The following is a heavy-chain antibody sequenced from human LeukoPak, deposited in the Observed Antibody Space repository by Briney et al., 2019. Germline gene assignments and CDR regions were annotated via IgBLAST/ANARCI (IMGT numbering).Heavy chain of an antibody. V-gene: IGHV3-30-3*01. CDR2: ISYDESNK. D-gene: IGHD5-18*01. CDR1: RFTFSSYA. CDR3: ARRGYSYGSYYYYGMDV. Sequence: PGGSLRLSCAASRFTFSSYAMHWVRQAPGKGLEWVAVISYDESNKYYADSVKGRFTISRDNSKNTLYLQMNSLRAEDTAVYYCARRGYSYGSYYYYGMDVWGQGTTVTVSS. J-gene: IGHJ6*02.